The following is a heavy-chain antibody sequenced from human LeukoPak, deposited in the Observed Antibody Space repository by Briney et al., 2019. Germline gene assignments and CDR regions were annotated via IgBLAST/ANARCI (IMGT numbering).Heavy chain of an antibody. V-gene: IGHV4-34*01. D-gene: IGHD2-2*01. CDR1: GGSFSGYY. Sequence: SETLSLTCAVYGGSFSGYYWSWIRQPPGKGLEWIGEINHSGSTNYNPSLKSRVTISVDTFKNQFSLKLSSVTAADTAVYYCARAGTGYIVVVPAAMPPRRPFDYWGQGTLVTVSS. CDR2: INHSGST. CDR3: ARAGTGYIVVVPAAMPPRRPFDY. J-gene: IGHJ4*02.